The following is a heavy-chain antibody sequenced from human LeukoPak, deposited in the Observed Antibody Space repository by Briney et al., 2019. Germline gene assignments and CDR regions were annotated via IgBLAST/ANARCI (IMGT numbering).Heavy chain of an antibody. V-gene: IGHV1-69*02. J-gene: IGHJ4*02. CDR1: GGTFSSYT. CDR2: IIPILGIA. D-gene: IGHD3-22*01. Sequence: SVKVSCKASGGTFSSYTISWVRQAPGQGLEWMGRIIPILGIANYAQKFQGRVTITADKSTSTAYMGLISLRSEDTAVYYCARYQYYYDSSGYPVDYWGQGTLVTVSS. CDR3: ARYQYYYDSSGYPVDY.